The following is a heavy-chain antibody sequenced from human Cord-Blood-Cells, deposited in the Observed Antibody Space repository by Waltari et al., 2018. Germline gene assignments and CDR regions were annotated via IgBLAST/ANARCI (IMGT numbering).Heavy chain of an antibody. Sequence: QVQLQESGPGLVKPSETLSLTCAVSGYSISSGYYWGWIRQPPGKGLEWIGSIYHSGSTCYNPPLNSRVTISIDTSKNQFSLKRGSVTAADTAVYYCARSGVVRYYYGMDVWGQGTTVTVSS. CDR3: ARSGVVRYYYGMDV. D-gene: IGHD3-3*01. CDR2: IYHSGST. CDR1: GYSISSGYY. J-gene: IGHJ6*02. V-gene: IGHV4-38-2*01.